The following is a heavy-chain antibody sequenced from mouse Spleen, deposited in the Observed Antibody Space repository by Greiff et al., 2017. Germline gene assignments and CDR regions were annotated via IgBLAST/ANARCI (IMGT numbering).Heavy chain of an antibody. V-gene: IGHV5-6-2*01. CDR1: GFTFSSYA. J-gene: IGHJ1*01. CDR2: INSNGGST. CDR3: ARHLAYYYDGSYGYFDD. D-gene: IGHD1-1*01. Sequence: EVMLVESGGGLVKPGGSLKLSCAASGFTFSSYAMSWVRQTPEKRLEWVAAINSNGGSTYYPDTVKDRFTISRDNAKNTLYLQMSSLRSEDTALYYCARHLAYYYDGSYGYFDDWGAGTTVTVSS.